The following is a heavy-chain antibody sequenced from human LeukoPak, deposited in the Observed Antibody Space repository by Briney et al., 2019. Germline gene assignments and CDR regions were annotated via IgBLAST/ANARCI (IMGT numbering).Heavy chain of an antibody. V-gene: IGHV3-11*04. J-gene: IGHJ4*02. CDR1: GFTFSDYH. CDR2: ISNGGDI. D-gene: IGHD6-13*01. CDR3: AKDIEAAGLFFDY. Sequence: GGSLRLSCAASGFTFSDYHMAWIRQAPGKGLQWVSYISNGGDIYYADSVKGRFTISRDNSKNSLYLQMNSLRAEDTALYYCAKDIEAAGLFFDYWGQGTLVTVSS.